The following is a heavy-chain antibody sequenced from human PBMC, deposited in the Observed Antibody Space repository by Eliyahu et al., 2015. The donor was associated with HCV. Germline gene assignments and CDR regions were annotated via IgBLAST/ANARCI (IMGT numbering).Heavy chain of an antibody. CDR1: GGSITTYY. V-gene: IGHV4-59*01. D-gene: IGHD6-19*01. Sequence: QVQLQESGPGLVKPSETLSLTCTVXGGSITTYYWCWIRXPPGKGPEWIGDIPLXGSTNYNPSLKSRVTRPVDTSKNQFSLNLTSVTAADTAVYYCASGGGGIAVAGTGGWFDPWGQGTLVTVSS. J-gene: IGHJ5*02. CDR3: ASGGGGIAVAGTGGWFDP. CDR2: IPLXGST.